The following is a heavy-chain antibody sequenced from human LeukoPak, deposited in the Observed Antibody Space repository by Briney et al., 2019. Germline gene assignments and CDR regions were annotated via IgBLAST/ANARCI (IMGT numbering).Heavy chain of an antibody. CDR2: IYYSGST. Sequence: TSETLSLTCTVSGGSISSYYRSWIRQPPGKGLEWIGYIYYSGSTNYNPSLKSRVTISVDTSKNQFSLKLSSVTAADTAVYYCARYYYDSSGYYSFDYWGQGTLVTVSS. CDR3: ARYYYDSSGYYSFDY. D-gene: IGHD3-22*01. CDR1: GGSISSYY. J-gene: IGHJ4*02. V-gene: IGHV4-59*01.